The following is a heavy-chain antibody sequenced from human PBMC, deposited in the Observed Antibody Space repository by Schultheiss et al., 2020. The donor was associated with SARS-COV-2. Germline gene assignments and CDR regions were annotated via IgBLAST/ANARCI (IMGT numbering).Heavy chain of an antibody. CDR2: ISYDGSNK. D-gene: IGHD3-22*01. CDR1: GFTFSSYA. CDR3: ARDQYYDSSGYYYYYGMDV. Sequence: GETLKISCAASGFTFSSYAMHWVRQAPGKGLEWVAVISYDGSNKYYADSVKGRFTISRDNSKNTLYLQMNSLRAEDTAVYYCARDQYYDSSGYYYYYGMDVWGQGTTVTGSS. V-gene: IGHV3-30-3*01. J-gene: IGHJ6*02.